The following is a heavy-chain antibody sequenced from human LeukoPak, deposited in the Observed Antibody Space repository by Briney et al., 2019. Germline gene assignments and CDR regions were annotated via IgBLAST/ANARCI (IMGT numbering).Heavy chain of an antibody. V-gene: IGHV4-39*01. J-gene: IGHJ4*02. CDR3: ARLVWYSINWSFFGY. Sequence: SETLSLTCTVSGGSISSSSYYWGWIRQPPGKRLEWIGNIYYGGSTFYNPSLKSRVALSVDTSKNQFSLNLTSVTAADSAVYYCARLVWYSINWSFFGYSGQGTLVTVSS. D-gene: IGHD6-13*01. CDR2: IYYGGST. CDR1: GGSISSSSYY.